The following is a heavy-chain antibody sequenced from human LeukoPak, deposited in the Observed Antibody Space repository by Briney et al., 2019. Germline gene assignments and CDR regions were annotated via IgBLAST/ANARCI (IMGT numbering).Heavy chain of an antibody. D-gene: IGHD6-19*01. Sequence: SVKVSCKASGGTFSSYAISWVRQAPGQGLEWMGRIIPILGIANYAQKFQGRVTITADKSTGTAYMELSSLRSEDTAVYYCARASGGSGWYPPFDYWGQGTLVTVSS. CDR2: IIPILGIA. CDR3: ARASGGSGWYPPFDY. CDR1: GGTFSSYA. J-gene: IGHJ4*02. V-gene: IGHV1-69*04.